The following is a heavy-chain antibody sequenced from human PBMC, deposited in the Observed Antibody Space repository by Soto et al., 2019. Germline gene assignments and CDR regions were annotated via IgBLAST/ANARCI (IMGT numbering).Heavy chain of an antibody. CDR1: GFSFSDSD. D-gene: IGHD3-9*01. CDR3: ARKHSADATGYDYFDS. Sequence: LSLSYVGSGFSFSDSDMTCVRQAPRKGLEHVWSSSIRGSHMFYGPSFRGRFTISRDNTTNTVYLQLNNLRVEDTSLYYCARKHSADATGYDYFDSWGQGTVVTVSS. CDR2: SSIRGSHM. J-gene: IGHJ4*02. V-gene: IGHV3-21*01.